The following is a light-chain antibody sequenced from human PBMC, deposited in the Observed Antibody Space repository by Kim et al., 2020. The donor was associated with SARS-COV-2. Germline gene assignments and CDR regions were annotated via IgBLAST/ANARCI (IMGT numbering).Light chain of an antibody. V-gene: IGKV3-20*01. CDR3: QQYGASVYT. CDR1: ETVSSSY. J-gene: IGKJ2*01. Sequence: WYPRGSATLSCRTSETVSSSYIAWYRQRPGQPPSHLIYGASRRATGIPDRFSGSGSGTDFSLTISRLEPEDFVVYYCQQYGASVYTFGQGTKLEI. CDR2: GAS.